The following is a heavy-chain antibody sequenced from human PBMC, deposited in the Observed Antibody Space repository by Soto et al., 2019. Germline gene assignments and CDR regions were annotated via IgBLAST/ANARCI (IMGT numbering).Heavy chain of an antibody. D-gene: IGHD3-3*01. J-gene: IGHJ6*02. CDR3: ARGITIFGVVITSYYGMDV. Sequence: GGTNYAQKFQGWVTMTRDTSISTAYMELSRLRSDDTAVYYCARGITIFGVVITSYYGMDVWGQGTTVTVSS. V-gene: IGHV1-2*04. CDR2: GGT.